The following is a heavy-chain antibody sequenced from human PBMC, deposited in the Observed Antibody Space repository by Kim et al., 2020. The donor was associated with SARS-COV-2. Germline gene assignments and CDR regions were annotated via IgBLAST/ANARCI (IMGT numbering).Heavy chain of an antibody. J-gene: IGHJ4*02. V-gene: IGHV5-51*01. CDR3: ARLSGYNYRGYFDY. Sequence: GASLQISCKGSGYRFTSYWIGWVRQMPGKGLEWMGIIYPGDSDTRYSPSFQGQVTISADKSISTAYLQWSSLKASDTAMYYCARLSGYNYRGYFDYWGQGTLVTISS. CDR1: GYRFTSYW. D-gene: IGHD5-12*01. CDR2: IYPGDSDT.